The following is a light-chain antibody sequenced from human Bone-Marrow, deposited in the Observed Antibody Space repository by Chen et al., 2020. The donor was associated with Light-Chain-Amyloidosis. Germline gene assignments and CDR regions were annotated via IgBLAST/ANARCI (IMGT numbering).Light chain of an antibody. Sequence: SSVLTQPSSVSVAPGQTATMACGGNNIGSTSVHWYQQTPGQAPLLVVYVDSDRPSGIPERLSGSNSGNTATLTISRVEAGDEADYYWQVWDRSSDRPVFGGGTKLTVL. J-gene: IGLJ3*02. V-gene: IGLV3-21*02. CDR1: NIGSTS. CDR2: VDS. CDR3: QVWDRSSDRPV.